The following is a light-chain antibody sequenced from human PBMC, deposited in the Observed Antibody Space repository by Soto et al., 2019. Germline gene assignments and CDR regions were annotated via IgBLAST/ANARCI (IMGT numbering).Light chain of an antibody. CDR2: AAS. CDR3: QQSFTTPLT. J-gene: IGKJ4*01. Sequence: DVQMTQSPSSLSASVGDRVTITCRASQSISSYLNWYQQKPGKDPKVLINAASSLQSGVPSRFSGSGSGTDFTLTISSLQPEDFAIYYCQQSFTTPLTFGGGTKVEIK. V-gene: IGKV1-39*01. CDR1: QSISSY.